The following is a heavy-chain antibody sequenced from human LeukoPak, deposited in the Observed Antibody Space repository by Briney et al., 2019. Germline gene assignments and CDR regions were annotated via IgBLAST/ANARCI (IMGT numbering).Heavy chain of an antibody. Sequence: PGGSLRLSCAASGFTFSSYGMHWVRQAPGKGLEWVAVISYDGSNKYYADSVKGRFTISRDNSKNTLYLQMNSLRAEDTAVYHCAKEEQWLGIRTFGYWGQGTLVTVSS. CDR1: GFTFSSYG. CDR3: AKEEQWLGIRTFGY. J-gene: IGHJ4*02. D-gene: IGHD6-19*01. V-gene: IGHV3-30*18. CDR2: ISYDGSNK.